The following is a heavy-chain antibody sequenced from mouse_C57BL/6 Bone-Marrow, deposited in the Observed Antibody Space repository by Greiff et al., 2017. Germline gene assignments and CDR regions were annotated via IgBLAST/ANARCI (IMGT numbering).Heavy chain of an antibody. D-gene: IGHD1-1*01. CDR2: IDPSDSYT. V-gene: IGHV1-69*01. Sequence: QVQLQQPGAELVMPGASVKLSCKASGYTFTSYWMHWVKQRPGQGLEWIGEIDPSDSYTNYNQKFKGKSTLTVDKSSSTAYKQLSSLTSEESAADYWARESGSPYAMDYWGQGTSVTVSA. CDR1: GYTFTSYW. J-gene: IGHJ4*01. CDR3: ARESGSPYAMDY.